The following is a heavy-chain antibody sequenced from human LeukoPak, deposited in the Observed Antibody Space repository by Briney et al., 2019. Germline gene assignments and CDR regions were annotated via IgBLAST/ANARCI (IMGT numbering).Heavy chain of an antibody. CDR2: ISSSSSTI. Sequence: GGSLRLSCAASGSTFSSYSMNWVRQAPGKGLEWVSYISSSSSTIYYADSVKGRFTISRDNAKNSLYLQMNSLRAEDTAVYYCARDGRRLRFLEWLKGLDYWGQGTLVTVSS. J-gene: IGHJ4*02. CDR3: ARDGRRLRFLEWLKGLDY. CDR1: GSTFSSYS. D-gene: IGHD3-3*01. V-gene: IGHV3-48*01.